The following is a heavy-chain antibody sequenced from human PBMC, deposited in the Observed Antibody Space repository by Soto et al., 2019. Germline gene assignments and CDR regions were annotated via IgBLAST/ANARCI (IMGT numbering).Heavy chain of an antibody. Sequence: GGSLRLSCAASGFTFSSYAMHWVRQASGKGLEWVGRIRSKANSYATAYAASVKGRFTISRDDSKNTAYLQMNSLKTEDTAVYYCTGTPGIAVAGTPYWGQGTLVTVS. D-gene: IGHD6-19*01. CDR2: IRSKANSYAT. CDR1: GFTFSSYA. J-gene: IGHJ4*02. CDR3: TGTPGIAVAGTPY. V-gene: IGHV3-73*01.